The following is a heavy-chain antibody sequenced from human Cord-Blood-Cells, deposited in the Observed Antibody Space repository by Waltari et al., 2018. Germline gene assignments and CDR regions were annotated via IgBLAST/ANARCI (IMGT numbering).Heavy chain of an antibody. Sequence: QAQLVQSGAEVNTPGASVRDSCKASGYTFTRHYTPRVRQPPRQGLERMGWINPNIGGTNYAQRFQGWFTITRDASISTAYMELSRLRSDETAVYYCARDNCTSGVCYFDYWGQGALVTVSS. J-gene: IGHJ4*02. V-gene: IGHV1-2*04. CDR1: GYTFTRHY. CDR3: ARDNCTSGVCYFDY. CDR2: INPNIGGT. D-gene: IGHD2-8*01.